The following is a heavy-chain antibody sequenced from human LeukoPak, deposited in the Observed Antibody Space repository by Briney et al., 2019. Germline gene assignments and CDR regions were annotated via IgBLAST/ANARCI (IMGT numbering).Heavy chain of an antibody. J-gene: IGHJ4*02. D-gene: IGHD5-18*01. CDR2: IRYDGINK. CDR3: ANKRGYSYGYGAY. CDR1: GFTFSSYG. V-gene: IGHV3-30*02. Sequence: PGGSLGLSCAASGFTFSSYGMHWVRQAPGKGLEWVAFIRYDGINKYYTDSVKGRFTISRDNSKNTLYLQMNSLRADDTAVYYCANKRGYSYGYGAYWGQGTLVTVSS.